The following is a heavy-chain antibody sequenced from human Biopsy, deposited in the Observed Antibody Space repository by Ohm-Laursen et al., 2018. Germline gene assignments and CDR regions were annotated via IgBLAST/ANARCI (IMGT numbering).Heavy chain of an antibody. Sequence: TLSLTCTVSRDSISNYYWTWIRQPPGKGLEWIGSIYYRGNTNYNPSLKSRVTISVDTSKNQFSLKLSSATAADTAVFYCARHGSQGYCTGGSCVDYWGQGALVTVSS. D-gene: IGHD2-15*01. J-gene: IGHJ4*02. CDR3: ARHGSQGYCTGGSCVDY. V-gene: IGHV4-59*08. CDR2: IYYRGNT. CDR1: RDSISNYY.